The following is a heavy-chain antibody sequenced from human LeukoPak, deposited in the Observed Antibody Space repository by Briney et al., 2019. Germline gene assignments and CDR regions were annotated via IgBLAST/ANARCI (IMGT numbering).Heavy chain of an antibody. V-gene: IGHV3-11*05. Sequence: GGSLRLSCAASGFTFSDYYMSWIRQAPGKGLEWVSYISSSSSYKNYADFVKGRFTISRDNAKNSLYLQMNSLRAEDTAVYYCAREAVVITSYDAFDIWGQGTMVTVSS. D-gene: IGHD3-22*01. CDR2: ISSSSSYK. CDR3: AREAVVITSYDAFDI. CDR1: GFTFSDYY. J-gene: IGHJ3*02.